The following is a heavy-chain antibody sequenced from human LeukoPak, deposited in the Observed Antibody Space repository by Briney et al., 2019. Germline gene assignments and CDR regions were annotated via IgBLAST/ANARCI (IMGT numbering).Heavy chain of an antibody. CDR1: GGSISSSSYY. V-gene: IGHV4-39*01. J-gene: IGHJ4*02. CDR2: IYYSGST. Sequence: SETLSLTCTVPGGSISSSSYYWGWIRQPPGKGLEWIGSIYYSGSTYYNPSLKSRVTISVDTSKNQFSLKLSSVTAADTAVYYCASMGIFDYWGQGTLVTVSS. D-gene: IGHD6-13*01. CDR3: ASMGIFDY.